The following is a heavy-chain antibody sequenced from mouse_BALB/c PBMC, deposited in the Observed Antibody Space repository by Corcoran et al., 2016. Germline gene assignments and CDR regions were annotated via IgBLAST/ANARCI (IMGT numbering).Heavy chain of an antibody. CDR1: GYIFTNYG. J-gene: IGHJ4*01. CDR2: INTYTGEP. V-gene: IGHV9-3-1*01. Sequence: QIQLVQSGPALKEHAEAVKISSKTSGYIFTNYGMNCVMQAPGEVVKWLGWINTYTGEPTYVDEFKGRFAFSLETSASTAYLQLNNLNNEDTATYFCAREPRAMDYWGQGTSVTVSS. CDR3: AREPRAMDY.